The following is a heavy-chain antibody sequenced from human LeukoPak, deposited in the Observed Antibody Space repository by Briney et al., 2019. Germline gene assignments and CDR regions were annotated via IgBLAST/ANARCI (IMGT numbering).Heavy chain of an antibody. CDR3: AELGITMIGGV. V-gene: IGHV3-48*04. Sequence: GGSLRLSCAASGFNFSTYTMNWVRQAPGKGLEWVSYISSSGSTIYYADSVKGRFTISRDNAKNSLYLQMNSLRAEDTAVYYCAELGITMIGGVWGKGTTVTISS. CDR2: ISSSGSTI. J-gene: IGHJ6*04. D-gene: IGHD3-10*02. CDR1: GFNFSTYT.